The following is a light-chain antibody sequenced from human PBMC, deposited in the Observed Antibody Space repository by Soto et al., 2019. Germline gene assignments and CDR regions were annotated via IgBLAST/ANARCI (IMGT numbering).Light chain of an antibody. Sequence: QSVLTQPASVSVSPGQSLTISCTGTSSDVRGYNYVSCYQHHPGKAPKLMIYELINRASGVSNRFSGSKPGHTGSLTISGHNAEDEDDYYCRSYRSSSTSVFGNGPKVTVL. CDR3: RSYRSSSTSV. J-gene: IGLJ1*01. V-gene: IGLV2-14*01. CDR1: SSDVRGYNY. CDR2: ELI.